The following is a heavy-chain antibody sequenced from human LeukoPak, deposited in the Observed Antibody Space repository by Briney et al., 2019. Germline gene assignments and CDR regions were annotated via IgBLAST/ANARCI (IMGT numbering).Heavy chain of an antibody. J-gene: IGHJ4*02. V-gene: IGHV3-30*18. CDR1: GFTFGSYD. CDR2: ISHDGSKR. CDR3: AKGSTDTLDN. Sequence: GGSLRLSCAASGFTFGSYDIPWVRQAPGKGLEWVALISHDGSKRYYGDSVKGRFAISRDNSKNSLYLQMNSLRPEDTAVYYCAKGSTDTLDNCGQGTLVTVSS. D-gene: IGHD2-2*02.